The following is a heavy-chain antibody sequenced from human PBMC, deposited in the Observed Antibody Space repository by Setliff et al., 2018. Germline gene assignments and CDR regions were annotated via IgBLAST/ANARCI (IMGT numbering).Heavy chain of an antibody. D-gene: IGHD6-19*01. V-gene: IGHV4-4*02. CDR1: GVSANSLTW. CDR3: ARGRAGHSGH. J-gene: IGHJ4*02. Sequence: LSLTCAVSGVSANSLTWWSWVRQPPGKGLEWIGEINHRGSTDYNLSLKSRVTISLDSSKNQFSLKLSSVTAADTAVYYCARGRAGHSGHWGQGTLVTVSS. CDR2: INHRGST.